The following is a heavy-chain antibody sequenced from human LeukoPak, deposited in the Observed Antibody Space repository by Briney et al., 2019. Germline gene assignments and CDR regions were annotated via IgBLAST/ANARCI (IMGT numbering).Heavy chain of an antibody. CDR3: ATYCSSTSCYAA. V-gene: IGHV3-30*02. CDR1: GFTFSSYG. Sequence: GGSLRLSCAASGFTFSSYGMHWVRQAPGKGLEWVAFIQYNGDKKFYTDSVKGRFTISRDNSKNTLYLQMNSLRAEDTAVYYCATYCSSTSCYAAWGQGTLVTVSS. J-gene: IGHJ5*02. D-gene: IGHD2-2*01. CDR2: IQYNGDKK.